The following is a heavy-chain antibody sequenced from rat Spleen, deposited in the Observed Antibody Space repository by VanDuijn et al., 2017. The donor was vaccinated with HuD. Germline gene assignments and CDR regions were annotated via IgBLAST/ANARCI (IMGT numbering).Heavy chain of an antibody. J-gene: IGHJ2*01. CDR2: ISYEGSST. CDR3: TTADVYYGGY. Sequence: EVQLVESGGGLLQPGRSLKLSCVASGFTFSDYYMAWVRQAPKKGLEWVASISYEGSSTYYGDSVKGRFTISRDNAKSTLYLQMNSLRSEDTATYYCTTADVYYGGYWGQGVMVTVSS. V-gene: IGHV5-22*01. D-gene: IGHD1-6*01. CDR1: GFTFSDYY.